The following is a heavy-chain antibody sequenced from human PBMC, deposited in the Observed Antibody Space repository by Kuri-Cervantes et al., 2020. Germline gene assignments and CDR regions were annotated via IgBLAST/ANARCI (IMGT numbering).Heavy chain of an antibody. CDR1: GFTFSSDS. CDR2: ISSSSSYI. D-gene: IGHD3-16*01. CDR3: ARARGGDY. V-gene: IGHV3-21*01. J-gene: IGHJ4*02. Sequence: ETLSLTCAASGFTFSSDSMNWVRQAPGKGLEWVSSISSSSSYIYYADSVKGRFTISRDNAKNSLYLQMNSLRAEDTAVYYCARARGGDYWGQGTLVTVSS.